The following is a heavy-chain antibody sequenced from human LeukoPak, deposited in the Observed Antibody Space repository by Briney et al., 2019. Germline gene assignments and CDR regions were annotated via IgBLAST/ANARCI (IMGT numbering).Heavy chain of an antibody. J-gene: IGHJ6*02. V-gene: IGHV4-59*01. D-gene: IGHD3-3*01. CDR3: TRSLGVVVHGGMDV. CDR1: GGSISSYH. Sequence: SETLSLTCTVSGGSISSYHWSWIRQPPGKGLEWIGHIYYTGSTNYNPSLKSRVTMSLDTSKNQFSLKLSSVTAADTAVYYCTRSLGVVVHGGMDVWGQGTTVTVSS. CDR2: IYYTGST.